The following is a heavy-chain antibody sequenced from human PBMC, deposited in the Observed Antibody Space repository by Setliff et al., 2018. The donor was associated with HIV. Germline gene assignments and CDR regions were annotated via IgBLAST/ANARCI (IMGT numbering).Heavy chain of an antibody. J-gene: IGHJ3*02. CDR3: ARDYVWGRRAFDI. Sequence: GGSLRLSCAASGFTFSTYGMQWVRQAPGKGLEWVAFIRYDGSNQYYADSVKGRFTISRDNAKSTVYLQMGSLSADDTAVYYCARDYVWGRRAFDIWGPGTMVTVSS. V-gene: IGHV3-30*02. CDR1: GFTFSTYG. D-gene: IGHD3-16*01. CDR2: IRYDGSNQ.